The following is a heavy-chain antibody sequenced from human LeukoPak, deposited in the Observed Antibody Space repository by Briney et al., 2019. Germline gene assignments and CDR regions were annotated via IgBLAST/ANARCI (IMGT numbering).Heavy chain of an antibody. V-gene: IGHV3-30*18. Sequence: GGSLRLSCAASGFTFTNYGMHWVRQAPGKGLEWVALITYDGYYKYYSDSVKGRFTISSDTSKNTLYLQMSSLRAEDTAVYYCAKSLIGSGYGWAPFDYWGQGTLVTVSS. D-gene: IGHD5-12*01. J-gene: IGHJ4*02. CDR1: GFTFTNYG. CDR2: ITYDGYYK. CDR3: AKSLIGSGYGWAPFDY.